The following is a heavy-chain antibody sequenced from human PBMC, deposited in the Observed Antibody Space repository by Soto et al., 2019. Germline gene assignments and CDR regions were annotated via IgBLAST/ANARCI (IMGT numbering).Heavy chain of an antibody. CDR2: TRNKAMRYTT. CDR1: GFTFSDHY. CDR3: ARVRSSSWGLDAFDL. D-gene: IGHD6-13*01. Sequence: VQLVESGGGLVQPGGSLRLSCAASGFTFSDHYMDWVRQSPGKGLEWVGRTRNKAMRYTTEYAASVKGRFTVSRDDSKNSLYLEMNGLKTEDTALYYCARVRSSSWGLDAFDLCGQGTVVTVSS. V-gene: IGHV3-72*01. J-gene: IGHJ3*01.